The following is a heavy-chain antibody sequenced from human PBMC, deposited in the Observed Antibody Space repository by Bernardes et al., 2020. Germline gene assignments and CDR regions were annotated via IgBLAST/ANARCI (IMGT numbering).Heavy chain of an antibody. J-gene: IGHJ5*02. CDR1: GFTFSSYW. D-gene: IGHD5-12*01. Sequence: GGSLRLSCAASGFTFSSYWMSWVRQAPGKGLEWVANIKQDGSEKYYVDSVKGRFTISRDNAKNSLYLQMNSLRAEDTAVYYCAREIGYSGYGNWFDPWGQGTLVTVSS. V-gene: IGHV3-7*01. CDR2: IKQDGSEK. CDR3: AREIGYSGYGNWFDP.